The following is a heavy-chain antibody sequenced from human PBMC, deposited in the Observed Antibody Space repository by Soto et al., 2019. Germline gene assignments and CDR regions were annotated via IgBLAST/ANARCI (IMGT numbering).Heavy chain of an antibody. Sequence: ASVKVSCKASGYTFTGYYMHWVRQAPGQGLEWMGWINPNSGGTNYAQKFQGWVTMTRDTSISTAYMELSRLRSDDTAVYYCARGECISTSCSKTSYYYYGMDVWGQGTTVTVS. CDR2: INPNSGGT. CDR1: GYTFTGYY. J-gene: IGHJ6*02. V-gene: IGHV1-2*04. CDR3: ARGECISTSCSKTSYYYYGMDV. D-gene: IGHD2-2*01.